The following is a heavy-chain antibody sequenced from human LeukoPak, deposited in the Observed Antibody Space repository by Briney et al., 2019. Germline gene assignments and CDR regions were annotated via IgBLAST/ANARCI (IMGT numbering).Heavy chain of an antibody. CDR1: GFTFISFG. J-gene: IGHJ4*02. V-gene: IGHV3-30*18. Sequence: GGSLSLSVQAFGFTFISFGILWVGRAPGRGRGGGSVISHDGSNKYFAGSVKGRFTISRDNSKNTVYLQMNSLRAEDTAVYYCAKGVTDYGDYPSYWGQGTLVTVSS. D-gene: IGHD4-17*01. CDR3: AKGVTDYGDYPSY. CDR2: ISHDGSNK.